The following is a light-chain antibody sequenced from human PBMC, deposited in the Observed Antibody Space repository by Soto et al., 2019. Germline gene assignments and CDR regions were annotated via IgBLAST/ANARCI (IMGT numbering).Light chain of an antibody. J-gene: IGKJ1*01. CDR3: MQALHTPRT. Sequence: DIVMTQSPLSLPVTPGEPASISCRSSQSLLHRDGYNYLDWYMQKPGQSPQLLIYLGSNRASGVPDRFSGSGSGTDFTLKISRVEAEDVGVYYCMQALHTPRTFGQGTRVEIK. V-gene: IGKV2-28*01. CDR1: QSLLHRDGYNY. CDR2: LGS.